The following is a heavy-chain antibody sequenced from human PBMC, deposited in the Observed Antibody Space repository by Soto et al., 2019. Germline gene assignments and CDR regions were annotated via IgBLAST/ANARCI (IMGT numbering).Heavy chain of an antibody. J-gene: IGHJ6*02. CDR2: IIPSFGRA. V-gene: IGHV1-69*01. D-gene: IGHD3-10*01. Sequence: QVQLVQSGAEVQKPGSSVKVSCKASGGTFSSYAISWVRQAPGQGLEWLGGIIPSFGRANYAQKFQGRVTITADESTSTAYIELSSLSSEDTAVYYCARARITQGPFAVLYGMDVWGQGTTVTVSS. CDR3: ARARITQGPFAVLYGMDV. CDR1: GGTFSSYA.